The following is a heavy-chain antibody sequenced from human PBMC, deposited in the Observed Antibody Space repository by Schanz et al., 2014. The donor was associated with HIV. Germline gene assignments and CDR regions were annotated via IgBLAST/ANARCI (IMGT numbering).Heavy chain of an antibody. CDR3: AIRTPMISFGAFDI. V-gene: IGHV3-23*04. Sequence: EVHLEESGGGLVKPGGSVRLSCGASGFTFSSYGMNWVRQAPGKGLEWVSTISAGVGTASYADSVKGRFTISRDNSKKMLFLQMNRLRAEDTAVYYCAIRTPMISFGAFDIWGRGTMVTVSS. J-gene: IGHJ3*02. CDR1: GFTFSSYG. CDR2: ISAGVGTA. D-gene: IGHD3-16*01.